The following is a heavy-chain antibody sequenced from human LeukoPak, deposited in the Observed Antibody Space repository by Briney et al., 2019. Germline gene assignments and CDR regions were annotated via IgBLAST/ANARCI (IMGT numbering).Heavy chain of an antibody. CDR3: ARGDYASTFDY. J-gene: IGHJ4*02. CDR1: GGSIGSGGYY. Sequence: SETLSLTCTVSGGSIGSGGYYWSWIRQPPGKGLEWIGEINHSGSTNYNPSLKSRVTISVDTSKNQFSLKLSSVTAADTAVYYCARGDYASTFDYWGQGTLVTVSS. D-gene: IGHD4-17*01. V-gene: IGHV4-39*07. CDR2: INHSGST.